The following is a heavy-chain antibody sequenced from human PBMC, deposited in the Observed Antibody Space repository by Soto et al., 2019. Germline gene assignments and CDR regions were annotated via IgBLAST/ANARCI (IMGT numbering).Heavy chain of an antibody. J-gene: IGHJ4*02. CDR3: AKEQLRPGILYSLGILLPEYGY. V-gene: IGHV3-23*01. CDR2: ISVNGNRE. Sequence: VGSLRLSCAASGFAFSTFAMTWVRQAPGKGLEWVAGISVNGNREYYADSVRGRFTISRDNSENTLFLQMSSLRVDDTAVYYCAKEQLRPGILYSLGILLPEYGYWGQRTLVTVSS. D-gene: IGHD1-1*01. CDR1: GFAFSTFA.